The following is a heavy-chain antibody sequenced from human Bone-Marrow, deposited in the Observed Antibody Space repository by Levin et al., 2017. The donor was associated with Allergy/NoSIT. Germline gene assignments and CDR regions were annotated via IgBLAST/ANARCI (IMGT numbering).Heavy chain of an antibody. D-gene: IGHD1-1*01. Sequence: LSLTCAVSGFTFSSYAMSWVRPAPGKGLEWVSGIISAGTTHYADSVKGRFTVSRDDSKNTFYLQMDSPRAEDTAVYYCAKGIGTGNHNELDYWGQGTLVTVSS. CDR1: GFTFSSYA. V-gene: IGHV3-23*01. CDR3: AKGIGTGNHNELDY. J-gene: IGHJ4*02. CDR2: IISAGTT.